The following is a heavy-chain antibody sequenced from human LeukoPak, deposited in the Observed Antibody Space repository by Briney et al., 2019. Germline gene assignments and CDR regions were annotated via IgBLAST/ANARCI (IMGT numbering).Heavy chain of an antibody. CDR2: IIPIFGTP. V-gene: IGHV1-69*05. CDR3: ARLETGTTLDY. Sequence: SVKVSCKTSGGTFSTYAINWVRLAPGQGLEWMGGIIPIFGTPDYAQKFQGRVTITTDESTSTAYMELSSLRSEDTAVYYCARLETGTTLDYWGQGTLVTVSS. D-gene: IGHD1-7*01. J-gene: IGHJ4*02. CDR1: GGTFSTYA.